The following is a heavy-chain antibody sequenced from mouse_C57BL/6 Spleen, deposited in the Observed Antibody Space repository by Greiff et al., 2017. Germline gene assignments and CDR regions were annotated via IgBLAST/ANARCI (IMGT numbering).Heavy chain of an antibody. Sequence: EVKLMESGGGLVKPGGSLKLSCAASGFTFSSYAMSWVRQTPEKRLEWVATISDGGSYTYYPDNVKGRFTISRDNAKNNLYLQMSHLKSEDTAMYYCAREVTTVVATSYFDYWGQGTTLTVSS. J-gene: IGHJ2*01. CDR1: GFTFSSYA. V-gene: IGHV5-4*01. D-gene: IGHD1-1*01. CDR2: ISDGGSYT. CDR3: AREVTTVVATSYFDY.